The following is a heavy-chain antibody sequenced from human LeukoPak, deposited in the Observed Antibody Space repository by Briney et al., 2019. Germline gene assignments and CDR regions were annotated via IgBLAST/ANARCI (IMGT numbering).Heavy chain of an antibody. CDR3: ARGGTGATRDDTFDI. CDR1: AFPFSTYS. D-gene: IGHD1-7*01. CDR2: ISSGSGII. J-gene: IGHJ3*02. Sequence: KPGGSLRLSCAASAFPFSTYSMNWVRQAPGKGLEWVSSISSGSGIIFYADSVKGRFTISRDNAENSLYLRMNSLRAEDTAVYFCARGGTGATRDDTFDIWGQGAMVTVS. V-gene: IGHV3-21*01.